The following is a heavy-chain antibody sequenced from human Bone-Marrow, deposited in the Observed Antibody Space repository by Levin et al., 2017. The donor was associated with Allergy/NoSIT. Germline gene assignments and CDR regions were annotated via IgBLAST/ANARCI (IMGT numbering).Heavy chain of an antibody. CDR2: ITSSGDST. J-gene: IGHJ4*02. Sequence: SGGSLRLSCAASGFTFRHYTMNWVRQAPGKGLEWVSCITSSGDSTYYADSVKGRFTISRDNAKNSLYLQLNRLRDEDTAMYYCARDPARGYYDSSGYSGDHWGQGTLVIVSS. CDR3: ARDPARGYYDSSGYSGDH. V-gene: IGHV3-48*02. CDR1: GFTFRHYT. D-gene: IGHD3-22*01.